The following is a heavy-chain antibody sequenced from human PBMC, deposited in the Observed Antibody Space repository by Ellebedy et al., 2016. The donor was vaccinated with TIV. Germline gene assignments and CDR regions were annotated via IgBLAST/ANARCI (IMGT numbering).Heavy chain of an antibody. D-gene: IGHD2-2*01. CDR2: IYHSGST. V-gene: IGHV4-4*02. CDR3: ARSVVVVPAAMEGWFDP. CDR1: GDSMSSTNW. J-gene: IGHJ5*02. Sequence: SETLSLXCAVSGDSMSSTNWWGWVRQPPGKGLEWIGEIYHSGSTNYNPSLKTRVTISVDTSKNQFSLKLSSVTAADTAVYYCARSVVVVPAAMEGWFDPWGQGTLVTVSS.